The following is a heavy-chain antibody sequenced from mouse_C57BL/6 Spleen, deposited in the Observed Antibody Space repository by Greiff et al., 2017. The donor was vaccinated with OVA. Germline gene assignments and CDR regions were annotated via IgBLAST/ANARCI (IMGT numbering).Heavy chain of an antibody. CDR2: INPNYGTT. CDR1: GYSFTDYN. CDR3: ARGGDGGYYFDY. J-gene: IGHJ2*01. D-gene: IGHD3-3*01. V-gene: IGHV1-39*01. Sequence: EVHLVESGPELVKPGASVKISCKASGYSFTDYNMNWVKQSNGKSLEWIGLINPNYGTTSYNQKFKGKATLTVDQSSSTAYMQLNSLTSEDSAVYYGARGGDGGYYFDYWGQGTTLTVSS.